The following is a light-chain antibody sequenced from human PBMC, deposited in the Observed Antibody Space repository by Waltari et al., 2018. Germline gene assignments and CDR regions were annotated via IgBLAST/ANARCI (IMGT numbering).Light chain of an antibody. CDR3: QQYGSSPET. CDR1: QSVTSNY. V-gene: IGKV3-20*01. Sequence: EIVLTRSPGTLSLSPGERATLSCRASQSVTSNYLAWYQQRPGQAPRLLIYAASSRATGIPGRFSGSGSDTDFALTISRLEPEDFAVYYCQQYGSSPETFGQGTKLEIK. J-gene: IGKJ2*01. CDR2: AAS.